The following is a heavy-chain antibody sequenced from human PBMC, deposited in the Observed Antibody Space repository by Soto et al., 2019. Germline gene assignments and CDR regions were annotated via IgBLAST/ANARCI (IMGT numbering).Heavy chain of an antibody. CDR1: GGTFSSYA. J-gene: IGHJ4*02. V-gene: IGHV1-69*01. D-gene: IGHD3-10*01. CDR3: ARGHYYGSTPLYYFVY. CDR2: IIPIFGTA. Sequence: QVQLVQSGAEVKKPGSSVKVSCKASGGTFSSYAISWVRQAPGQGLEWMGGIIPIFGTANYAQKFQGRVTIAADESTSTAYMELSSLRAEDTAVYYCARGHYYGSTPLYYFVYWGQGTLVTVSS.